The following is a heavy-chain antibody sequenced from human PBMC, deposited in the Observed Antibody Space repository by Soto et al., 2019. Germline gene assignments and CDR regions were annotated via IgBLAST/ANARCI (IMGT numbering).Heavy chain of an antibody. CDR1: GFTFSSYA. CDR2: ISGSGGST. Sequence: EVQLLESGGGLVQPGGSLRLFCEASGFTFSSYAMSWVRQAPGKGLEWVSVISGSGGSTYYADSVKGRFTISRDNSKNTLYLQMSSLSAEDTAVFYCAKCRGLGSPYYYDTDVWGQGTTVTVSS. D-gene: IGHD3-10*01. CDR3: AKCRGLGSPYYYDTDV. V-gene: IGHV3-23*01. J-gene: IGHJ6*02.